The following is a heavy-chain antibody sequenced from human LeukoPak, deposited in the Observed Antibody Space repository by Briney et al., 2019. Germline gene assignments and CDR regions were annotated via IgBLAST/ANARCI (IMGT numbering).Heavy chain of an antibody. CDR3: GKSDYSDYYFDS. CDR2: ISYDGSNT. CDR1: GFIFSSYG. Sequence: GGSLRLSCAASGFIFSSYGMHWVRQAPGKGLGWVAVISYDGSNTKYADSVEGRFSISRDNSKNTVYLQMNSLRAEDTAVYYCGKSDYSDYYFDSWGQGTLVTVSS. V-gene: IGHV3-30*18. D-gene: IGHD4-11*01. J-gene: IGHJ4*02.